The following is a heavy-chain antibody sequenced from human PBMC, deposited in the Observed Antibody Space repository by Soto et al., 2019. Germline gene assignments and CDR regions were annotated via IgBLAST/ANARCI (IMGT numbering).Heavy chain of an antibody. Sequence: SGPTLVNPTETLTLTCTVSGFSLTTGKMGVSWIREPPGKALEWLAHIFSDNERSYSTSMQGRLTISKDTSGSQVVLSMTNVDPVDTATYYCARINDDSYQLYYAMAVWGQGTTVTVS. CDR2: IFSDNER. V-gene: IGHV2-26*01. J-gene: IGHJ6*02. CDR3: ARINDDSYQLYYAMAV. D-gene: IGHD4-17*01. CDR1: GFSLTTGKMG.